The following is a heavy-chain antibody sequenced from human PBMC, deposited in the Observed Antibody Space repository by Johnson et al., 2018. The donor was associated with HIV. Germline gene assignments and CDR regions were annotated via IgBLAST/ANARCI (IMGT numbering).Heavy chain of an antibody. J-gene: IGHJ3*02. D-gene: IGHD6-6*01. CDR1: GFTFSSYA. CDR2: ITDDGSNK. V-gene: IGHV3-30*04. CDR3: ARAGSSSSGPRAFDI. Sequence: QEQLVESGGGVVQPGRSLRLSCAASGFTFSSYAMHWVRQAPGKGLEWVAVITDDGSNKYYADSVKGRFTISRDNSKNTLYLQMNSLRAEATAVYYCARAGSSSSGPRAFDIWGQGTMVTVSS.